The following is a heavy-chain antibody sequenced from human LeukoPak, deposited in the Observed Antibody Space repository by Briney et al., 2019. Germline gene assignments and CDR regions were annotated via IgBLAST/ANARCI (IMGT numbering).Heavy chain of an antibody. D-gene: IGHD3-16*02. CDR3: AKEDYLWGSYRLDY. CDR1: GLTLSSYA. J-gene: IGHJ4*02. Sequence: PGGSLRLSCAASGLTLSSYAMSWVRQSPGKGLEWVSTISGSGGTTSYADSVKGRFTISRDNSKSTLSLQMNSLRAEDTALYYCAKEDYLWGSYRLDYWGQGTLVTVSS. V-gene: IGHV3-23*01. CDR2: ISGSGGTT.